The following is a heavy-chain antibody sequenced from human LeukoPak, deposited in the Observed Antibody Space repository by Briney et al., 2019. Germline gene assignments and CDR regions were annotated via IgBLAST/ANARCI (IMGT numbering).Heavy chain of an antibody. D-gene: IGHD3-16*01. J-gene: IGHJ6*03. CDR2: ISYDGSNK. Sequence: QPGGSLRLSCAASGFTFSSYAMPWVRQAPGKGLEWVAVISYDGSNKYYADSVKGRFTISRDNSKNTLYLQMNSLRAEDTAVYYCARRTSRLYYYYMDVWGKGTTVTVSS. CDR1: GFTFSSYA. V-gene: IGHV3-30*04. CDR3: ARRTSRLYYYYMDV.